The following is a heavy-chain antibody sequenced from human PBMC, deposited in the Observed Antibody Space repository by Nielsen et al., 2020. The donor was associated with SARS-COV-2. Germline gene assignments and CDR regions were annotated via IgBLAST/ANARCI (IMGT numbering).Heavy chain of an antibody. CDR1: GFTFSSYW. J-gene: IGHJ4*02. CDR3: ATIFYGDYVFDY. CDR2: INSDGSST. V-gene: IGHV3-74*01. D-gene: IGHD4-17*01. Sequence: GGSLRLSCAASGFTFSSYWMHWVRQAPGKGLVWVSRINSDGSSTSYADSVKGRFTISRDNAKNSLYLQMNSLRAEDTALYYCATIFYGDYVFDYWGQGTLVTVSS.